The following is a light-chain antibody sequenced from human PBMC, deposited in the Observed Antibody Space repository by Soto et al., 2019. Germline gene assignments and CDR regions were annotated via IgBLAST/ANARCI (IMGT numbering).Light chain of an antibody. V-gene: IGKV1-27*01. CDR3: QKYNSAPRT. Sequence: DIQMTQSPSSLSASVGDRVTITCRASQGISNYLAWYQQKTGKVPKVLIYAASTLQSGVPSRFSGSGSGTDFTLPLSRLQPEDVEAYYCQKYNSAPRTFGQGTKVDIK. CDR1: QGISNY. J-gene: IGKJ1*01. CDR2: AAS.